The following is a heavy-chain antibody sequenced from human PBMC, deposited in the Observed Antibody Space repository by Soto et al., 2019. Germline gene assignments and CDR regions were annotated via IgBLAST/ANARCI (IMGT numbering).Heavy chain of an antibody. D-gene: IGHD5-12*01. CDR3: ARENKVEMATIKALAEYFQH. CDR1: GYTFTSYY. Sequence: ASVKVSCKASGYTFTSYYMHWVRQAPGQGLEWMGIINPSGGSTSYAQKFQGRVTMTRDTSTSTVYMELSSLRSEDTAVYYCARENKVEMATIKALAEYFQHWGQGTLVTVSS. CDR2: INPSGGST. V-gene: IGHV1-46*01. J-gene: IGHJ1*01.